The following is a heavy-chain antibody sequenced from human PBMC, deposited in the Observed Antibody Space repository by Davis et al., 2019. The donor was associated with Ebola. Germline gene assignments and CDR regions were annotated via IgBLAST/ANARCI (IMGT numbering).Heavy chain of an antibody. CDR2: INPSGGST. J-gene: IGHJ4*02. V-gene: IGHV1-46*01. Sequence: ASVKVSCKASGGTFSSYAISWVRQAPGQGLEWMGIINPSGGSTSYAQKFQGRVTMTRDTSISTAYMELSRLRSDDTAVYYCARVELDYYGSGSYTSLDYWGQGTLVTVSS. D-gene: IGHD3-10*01. CDR3: ARVELDYYGSGSYTSLDY. CDR1: GGTFSSYA.